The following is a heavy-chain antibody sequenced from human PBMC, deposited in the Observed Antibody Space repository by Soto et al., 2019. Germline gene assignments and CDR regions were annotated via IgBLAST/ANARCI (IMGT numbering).Heavy chain of an antibody. D-gene: IGHD2-21*02. CDR1: GYTFTSYG. CDR2: ISAYNGNT. J-gene: IGHJ3*02. Sequence: ASVKVSCKASGYTFTSYGIGWVRQAPGQGLKWTGWISAYNGNTNYAQKLQGRVTMTTDTSTSTAYMELRSLRSDDTAVYYCARVDPYCGGDCYYAFDIWGQGTMVTVSS. CDR3: ARVDPYCGGDCYYAFDI. V-gene: IGHV1-18*01.